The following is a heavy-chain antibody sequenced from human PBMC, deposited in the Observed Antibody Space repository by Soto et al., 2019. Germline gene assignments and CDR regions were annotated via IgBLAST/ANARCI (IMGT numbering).Heavy chain of an antibody. CDR3: AIFPLEGVDY. D-gene: IGHD2-21*01. CDR1: GFTFSTYW. V-gene: IGHV3-74*01. Sequence: PGGSLRLSCAASGFTFSTYWMHWVRQAPGKGLVWVSRINTVGTSTNYADSVKGRFTISRDNAKNTLYLQMNSLRAEDTALYYCAIFPLEGVDYWGQGTLVTVSS. CDR2: INTVGTST. J-gene: IGHJ4*02.